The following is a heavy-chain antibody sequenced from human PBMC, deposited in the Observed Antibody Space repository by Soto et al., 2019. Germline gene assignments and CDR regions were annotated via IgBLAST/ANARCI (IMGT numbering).Heavy chain of an antibody. D-gene: IGHD6-6*01. Sequence: QLQLQESGAGLVKPSQTLSLNCAVSGGSISSGGYSWSWIRQPPGKGLEWIGYIYPSGGTDYNTSLKSRFTNSVYMSKNQFSLKLSAVNAADTAVYYCAAGIAARPLGYWGQVNLVSVSS. CDR1: GGSISSGGYS. CDR3: AAGIAARPLGY. J-gene: IGHJ4*02. V-gene: IGHV4-30-2*01. CDR2: IYPSGGT.